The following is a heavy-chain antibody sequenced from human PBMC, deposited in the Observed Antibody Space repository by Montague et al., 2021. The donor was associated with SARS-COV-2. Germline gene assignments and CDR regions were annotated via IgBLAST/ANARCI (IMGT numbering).Heavy chain of an antibody. CDR2: TYYRSTWYN. CDR3: ARHFGITWYALDV. Sequence: CAISGDSVSSNDAAWNWIRQSPSRGLEWLGRTYYRSTWYNDYAVSVTGRITINPDTSKNRFSLQLNSVTPEDTAVYYCARHFGITWYALDVWGQGTLVTVSS. CDR1: GDSVSSNDAA. J-gene: IGHJ4*01. D-gene: IGHD6-13*01. V-gene: IGHV6-1*01.